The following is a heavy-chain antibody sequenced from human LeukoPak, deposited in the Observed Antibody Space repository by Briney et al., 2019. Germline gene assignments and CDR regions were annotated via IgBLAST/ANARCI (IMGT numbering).Heavy chain of an antibody. CDR3: AGDPRWLTPDCTSTSCYENYFDP. J-gene: IGHJ5*02. CDR1: GYSISSGYQ. D-gene: IGHD2-2*01. Sequence: SETLSLTCAVSGYSISSGYQWAWIRQSPGKGLEWIGSIYHSGSAHYNPPLKSRVTISVETSKNQFSLKMYSVTAADTAVYYCAGDPRWLTPDCTSTSCYENYFDPWGQGTLATVSS. V-gene: IGHV4-38-2*02. CDR2: IYHSGSA.